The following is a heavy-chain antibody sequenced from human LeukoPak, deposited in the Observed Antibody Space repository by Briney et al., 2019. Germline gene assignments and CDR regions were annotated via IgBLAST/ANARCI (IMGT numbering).Heavy chain of an antibody. CDR3: TTSDYVYAFDI. J-gene: IGHJ3*02. CDR1: GFTFSSYW. V-gene: IGHV3-74*01. D-gene: IGHD4-17*01. CDR2: INSDGSST. Sequence: GGSLRLSCAASGFTFSSYWMHWVREAPGRGLVWVSRINSDGSSTSYADSVKGRFTISRDNAKNTLYLQMNSLRAEDTAVYYCTTSDYVYAFDIWGQGTMVTVSS.